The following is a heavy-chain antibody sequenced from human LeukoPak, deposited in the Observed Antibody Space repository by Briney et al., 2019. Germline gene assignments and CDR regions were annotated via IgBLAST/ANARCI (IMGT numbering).Heavy chain of an antibody. CDR1: GFTFSSYS. D-gene: IGHD3-22*01. Sequence: GGSLRLSCAASGFTFSSYSMNWVRQALGKGLEWVSSISSSSYIYYADSVKGRFTISRDNAKNSLYLQMNSLRAEDTAVYYCARDLYYDSSGYYGGYFDYWGQGTLVTVSS. CDR2: ISSSSYI. V-gene: IGHV3-21*01. J-gene: IGHJ4*02. CDR3: ARDLYYDSSGYYGGYFDY.